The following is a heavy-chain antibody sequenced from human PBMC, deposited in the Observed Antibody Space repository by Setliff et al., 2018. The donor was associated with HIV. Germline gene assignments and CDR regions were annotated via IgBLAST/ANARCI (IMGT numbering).Heavy chain of an antibody. CDR1: GFAFSHYW. V-gene: IGHV3-74*01. Sequence: LRLSCAASGSTSGFAFSHYWMHWVRQVPGKGLVWVSRITNDVSATTYADFVKGRFTISRDNAKNMVYLQMNSLRVEDTAVYYCTTGPYNGYSDWGHGTAVTVSS. J-gene: IGHJ4*01. D-gene: IGHD5-12*01. CDR2: ITNDVSAT. CDR3: TTGPYNGYSD.